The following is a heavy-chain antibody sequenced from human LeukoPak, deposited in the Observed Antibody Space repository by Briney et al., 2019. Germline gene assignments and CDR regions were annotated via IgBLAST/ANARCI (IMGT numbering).Heavy chain of an antibody. CDR1: GHSFTSYW. V-gene: IGHV5-51*03. CDR3: ARLSGYSYGYFFFPLDY. Sequence: GESLKLSCKGSGHSFTSYWIGWVRQMPGKGLEWMGIIYPGDSDTRYSPSFQGQVTISADKSISTAYLQWSSLKASDTAMYYCARLSGYSYGYFFFPLDYWGQGTLVTVSS. J-gene: IGHJ4*02. CDR2: IYPGDSDT. D-gene: IGHD5-18*01.